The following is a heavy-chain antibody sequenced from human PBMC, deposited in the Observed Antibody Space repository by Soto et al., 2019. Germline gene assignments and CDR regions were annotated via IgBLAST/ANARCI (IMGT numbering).Heavy chain of an antibody. CDR3: ARAPLSSCYSYGY. CDR2: SCYSGCT. D-gene: IGHD2-15*01. V-gene: IGHV4-61*01. CDR1: GGSVSSGSYY. Sequence: NPWETLSLSCTVSGGSVSSGSYYWSCMRQGPGRGLEWSGCSCYSGCTNYNTSRKSRVTISVDTSKSQFSLKLSSVNAADTAVYYSARAPLSSCYSYGYWGQGTLVTVSS. J-gene: IGHJ4*02.